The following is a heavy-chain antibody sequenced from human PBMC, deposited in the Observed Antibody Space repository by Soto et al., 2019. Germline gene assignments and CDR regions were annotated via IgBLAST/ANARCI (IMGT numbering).Heavy chain of an antibody. D-gene: IGHD3-16*01. Sequence: PGGSLRLSCAASGFVFTNYGMHWVRQAPGKGLEWVAVIWYDGSNKYYADSVKGRFTISRDNSKNTLYLQMNSLRAEDTAIYYCGKASTYPLDGVDVWGQGTTVTVSS. CDR1: GFVFTNYG. CDR2: IWYDGSNK. J-gene: IGHJ6*02. V-gene: IGHV3-33*06. CDR3: GKASTYPLDGVDV.